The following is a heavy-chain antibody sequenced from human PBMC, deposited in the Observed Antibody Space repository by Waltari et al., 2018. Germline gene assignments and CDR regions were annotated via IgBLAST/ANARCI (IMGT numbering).Heavy chain of an antibody. D-gene: IGHD2-21*02. V-gene: IGHV4-59*01. CDR1: GASISGFY. Sequence: QVQLQESGPSLLKPSETLSLICTVSGASISGFYWSWVRQPPGRGLDWIGYIYYTGSTNFNPSFKSRVTMSVDTSKNQFSLKLSSVTAADTAFYYCARGGGGDWEWFDPWGQGTLVTVSS. CDR3: ARGGGGDWEWFDP. CDR2: IYYTGST. J-gene: IGHJ5*02.